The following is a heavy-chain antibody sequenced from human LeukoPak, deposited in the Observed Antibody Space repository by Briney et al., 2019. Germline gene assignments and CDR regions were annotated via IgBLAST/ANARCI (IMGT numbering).Heavy chain of an antibody. D-gene: IGHD3-22*01. CDR3: ARGVYYYDSSGYRGFDY. Sequence: ASVKVSCKASGFTFTSSAMQWVRQARGQRLEGIGWIVVCSGNTNYAQKFQGRVTITRNTSISTAYMELSSLRSEDTAVYYCARGVYYYDSSGYRGFDYWGQGTLVTVSS. J-gene: IGHJ4*02. CDR1: GFTFTSSA. CDR2: IVVCSGNT. V-gene: IGHV1-58*02.